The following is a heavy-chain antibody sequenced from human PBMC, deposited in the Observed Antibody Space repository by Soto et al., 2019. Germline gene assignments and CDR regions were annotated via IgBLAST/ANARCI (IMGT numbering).Heavy chain of an antibody. CDR1: GFTFSSYN. CDR2: IGVSHTHI. V-gene: IGHV3-21*01. J-gene: IGHJ4*02. D-gene: IGHD5-18*01. CDR3: AILGGYTYGTADFDY. Sequence: GSLRLSCAASGFTFSSYNMNWVRQAPGKGLEWVSAIGVSHTHIYYADSVKGRFTISRDDAKNSLYLQMNSLSAEDTAIYYCAILGGYTYGTADFDYWGQGTLVTVSS.